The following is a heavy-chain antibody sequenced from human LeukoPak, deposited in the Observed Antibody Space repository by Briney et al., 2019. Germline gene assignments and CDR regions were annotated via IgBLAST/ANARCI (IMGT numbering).Heavy chain of an antibody. V-gene: IGHV3-23*01. CDR3: AKSRSAYYYDSSGYYSDGSPLDY. J-gene: IGHJ4*02. CDR2: ISGRGGST. CDR1: GFTFSSYA. Sequence: GGSLRLSCAASGFTFSSYAMSWVRQAPGKGLEWVSAISGRGGSTYYADSVKGRFTISRDNSKNTLYLQMNSLRAEDTAVYYCAKSRSAYYYDSSGYYSDGSPLDYWGQGTLVTVSS. D-gene: IGHD3-22*01.